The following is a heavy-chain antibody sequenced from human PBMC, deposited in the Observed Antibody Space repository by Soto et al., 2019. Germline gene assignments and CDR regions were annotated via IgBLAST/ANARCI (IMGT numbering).Heavy chain of an antibody. J-gene: IGHJ4*02. D-gene: IGHD2-2*01. CDR1: GDAVSSVNFY. Sequence: QVQLQESGPGLVKPSETLSLTCVVSGDAVSSVNFYWSWIRQPPGKGLEWIGHLYHNGRTKYSPSLKSRVTISADMSKNQFSLKLNSVTAADTAVYYCARDRVISGATFEYWGPGTLVTVSS. V-gene: IGHV4-61*01. CDR3: ARDRVISGATFEY. CDR2: LYHNGRT.